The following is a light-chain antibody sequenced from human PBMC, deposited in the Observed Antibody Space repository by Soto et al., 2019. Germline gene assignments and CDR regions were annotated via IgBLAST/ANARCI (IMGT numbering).Light chain of an antibody. CDR3: TSYTSSSTLL. J-gene: IGLJ2*01. Sequence: QSALTQPASVSGSPGQSITISCTGTSSDIGGFNRVSSYQQHPGKAPKLMIFDVGCRPSAVSNRFSASKSGNTASLTTSGLQAEDEADYSCTSYTSSSTLLFGGGTKLTVL. V-gene: IGLV2-14*01. CDR1: SSDIGGFNR. CDR2: DVG.